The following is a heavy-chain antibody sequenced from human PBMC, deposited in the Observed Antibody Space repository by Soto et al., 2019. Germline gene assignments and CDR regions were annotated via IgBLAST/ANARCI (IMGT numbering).Heavy chain of an antibody. V-gene: IGHV1-18*01. J-gene: IGHJ5*02. CDR2: ISTYSGDT. CDR1: GYTFFTYD. CDR3: ARHHGPTTSENWFDP. Sequence: ASVKVSCKASGYTFFTYDISWVRQAPGQGLEWMGWISTYSGDTKYAQKFQGRVTMTTDTSTTTAYLELRSLRSDDTAVYYCARHHGPTTSENWFDPWGQGTRVTVSS. D-gene: IGHD5-12*01.